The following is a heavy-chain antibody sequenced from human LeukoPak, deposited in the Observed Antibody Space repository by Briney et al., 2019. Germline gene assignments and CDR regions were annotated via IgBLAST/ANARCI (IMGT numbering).Heavy chain of an antibody. Sequence: PSETLSLTCTVSGGSVSSSGYYWGWIRQSPGKGLEWIGSIYDSGSTYYNPSLKSRVTIFVDKSNNQFSLNLSSVTAADTAVYYCARYYYDRSGYYSNWFDPWGQGTLVTVSS. CDR2: IYDSGST. CDR1: GGSVSSSGYY. CDR3: ARYYYDRSGYYSNWFDP. J-gene: IGHJ5*02. D-gene: IGHD3-22*01. V-gene: IGHV4-39*07.